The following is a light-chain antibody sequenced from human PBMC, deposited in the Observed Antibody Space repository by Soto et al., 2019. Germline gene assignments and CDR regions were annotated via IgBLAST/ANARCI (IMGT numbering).Light chain of an antibody. V-gene: IGKV1D-16*01. CDR3: QQYSIYPLT. J-gene: IGKJ4*01. CDR1: QDINSY. CDR2: AAS. Sequence: DVQMTQSPSSLSASVGDRVTITCRASQDINSYLAWYQQKPGNAPKSLIYAASSLQTGGPSRFSGSESGTDFTLTISNLQPEDSATYYCQQYSIYPLTFGGGTKVEIK.